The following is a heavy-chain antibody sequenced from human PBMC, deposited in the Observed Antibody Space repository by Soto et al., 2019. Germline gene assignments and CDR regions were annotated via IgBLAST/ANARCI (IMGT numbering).Heavy chain of an antibody. CDR3: ATGSGSVYGMDV. Sequence: SETLSLTCTVSGGSISSGGYYWSWIRQHPGKGLEWIGYIYYSGSTNYNPSLKSRVTISVDTSKNQFSLKLSSVTAADTAVYYCATGSGSVYGMDVWGQGTTVTV. J-gene: IGHJ6*02. D-gene: IGHD3-10*01. V-gene: IGHV4-61*08. CDR2: IYYSGST. CDR1: GGSISSGGYY.